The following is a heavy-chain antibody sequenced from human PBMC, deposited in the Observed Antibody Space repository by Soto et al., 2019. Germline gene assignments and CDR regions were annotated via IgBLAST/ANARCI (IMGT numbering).Heavy chain of an antibody. D-gene: IGHD2-15*01. Sequence: QVQLVQSGAEVKKPGSSVKVSCKASGGTFSSYAISWVRQAPGQGLEWMGGIIPIFGTANYAQKFQGRVTITADESTSTAYMELGSLRSEDTAVYYGARGPLEYCSGGSCYQGYFDYWGQGTLVTVSS. V-gene: IGHV1-69*01. CDR2: IIPIFGTA. J-gene: IGHJ4*02. CDR1: GGTFSSYA. CDR3: ARGPLEYCSGGSCYQGYFDY.